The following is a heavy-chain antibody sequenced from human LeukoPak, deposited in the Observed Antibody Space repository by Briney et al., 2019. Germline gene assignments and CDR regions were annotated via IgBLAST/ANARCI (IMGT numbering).Heavy chain of an antibody. D-gene: IGHD6-13*01. V-gene: IGHV3-30-3*01. CDR2: ISYDGSNK. CDR3: ARDRAAAGTGDDSFDI. CDR1: GFTFSSYA. J-gene: IGHJ3*02. Sequence: GGSLRLSCGASGFTFSSYAMHWVRQAPGKGLEWVAVISYDGSNKYYADSVKGRFTISRDNSKNTLYLQMNSLRAEDTAVYYCARDRAAAGTGDDSFDIWGQGTMVTVSS.